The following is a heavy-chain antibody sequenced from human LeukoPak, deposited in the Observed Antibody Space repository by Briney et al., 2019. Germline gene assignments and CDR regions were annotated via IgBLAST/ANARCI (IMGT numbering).Heavy chain of an antibody. CDR1: GGSISSGGYY. J-gene: IGHJ6*02. V-gene: IGHV4-31*03. CDR2: IYYTGST. D-gene: IGHD3-10*01. CDR3: AGGCHPLCRGMDV. Sequence: TQTLSLTCTVSGGSISSGGYYWSWIRQHPGKGLEWIGYIYYTGSTYYNPSLKSRVTISLDTSKNQFSLSLRSVTAADTAIYYCAGGCHPLCRGMDVWGQGTTVTVS.